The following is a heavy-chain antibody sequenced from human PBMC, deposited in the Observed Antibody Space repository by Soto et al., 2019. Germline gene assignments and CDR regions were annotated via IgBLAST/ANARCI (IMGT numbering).Heavy chain of an antibody. CDR2: IYYSGST. V-gene: IGHV4-39*01. Sequence: SETLSLTCTVSGGSISSSSYYWGWIRQPPGKGLEWIGSIYYSGSTYYNPSLKSRVTISVDTSKNQFSLKLSSVTAADTAVYYCARNPLSEVADYWGQGTLVTVSS. D-gene: IGHD5-12*01. CDR1: GGSISSSSYY. J-gene: IGHJ4*02. CDR3: ARNPLSEVADY.